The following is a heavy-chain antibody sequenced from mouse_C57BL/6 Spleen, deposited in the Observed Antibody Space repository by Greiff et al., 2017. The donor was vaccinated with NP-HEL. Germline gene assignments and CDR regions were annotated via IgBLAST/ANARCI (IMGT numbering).Heavy chain of an antibody. CDR2: IWRGGST. D-gene: IGHD1-1*01. J-gene: IGHJ2*01. Sequence: VQRVESGPGLVQPSQSLSITCTVSGFSLTSYGVHWVRQSPGKGLEWLGVIWRGGSTDYNAAFMSRLSITKDNSKSQVFFKMNSLQADDTAIYYCAKNRPYYGGSSYFDYWGQGTTLTVSS. V-gene: IGHV2-5*01. CDR1: GFSLTSYG. CDR3: AKNRPYYGGSSYFDY.